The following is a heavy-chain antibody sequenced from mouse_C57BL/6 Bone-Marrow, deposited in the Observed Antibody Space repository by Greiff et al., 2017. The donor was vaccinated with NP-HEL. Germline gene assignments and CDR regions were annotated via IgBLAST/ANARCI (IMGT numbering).Heavy chain of an antibody. D-gene: IGHD2-4*01. CDR2: IWRGGST. Sequence: VQLQQSGPGLVQPSQSLSITCTVSGFSLTSYGVHWVRQSPGKGLEWLGVIWRGGSTDYNAAFISRLSISKDNSKSQVFFKMNSLQADDTAIYYCARKDDYDGDYYAMDYWGQGTSVTVSS. J-gene: IGHJ4*01. CDR1: GFSLTSYG. CDR3: ARKDDYDGDYYAMDY. V-gene: IGHV2-2*01.